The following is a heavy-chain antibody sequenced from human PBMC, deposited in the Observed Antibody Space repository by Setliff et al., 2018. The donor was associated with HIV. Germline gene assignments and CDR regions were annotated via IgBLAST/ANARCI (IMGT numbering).Heavy chain of an antibody. D-gene: IGHD3-22*01. CDR1: GGSFNGYS. V-gene: IGHV4-34*01. Sequence: PSETLSLTCAVYGGSFNGYSWTWIRQPPGKGLEWIGGINHSGSTNYNPSLKSRVTISVDTSKSQFSLKLSSVTAADTAVYYCARLVVITTNFDYWGQGTLVTVSS. CDR2: INHSGST. CDR3: ARLVVITTNFDY. J-gene: IGHJ4*02.